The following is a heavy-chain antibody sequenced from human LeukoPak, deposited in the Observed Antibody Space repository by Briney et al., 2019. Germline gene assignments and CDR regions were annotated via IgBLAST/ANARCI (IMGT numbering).Heavy chain of an antibody. CDR1: GFAFDRFT. CDR2: ISGSGGSA. CDR3: AKVGPGVYSYYMDV. V-gene: IGHV3-23*01. Sequence: GGSLRLSCEASGFAFDRFTMHWVRQVPGKSLEWVSAISGSGGSAFYADSVKGRFTISRDISKNTLYLQMNSLSAEDTAVYSCAKVGPGVYSYYMDVWAKGPRSPSP. D-gene: IGHD3-10*01. J-gene: IGHJ6*03.